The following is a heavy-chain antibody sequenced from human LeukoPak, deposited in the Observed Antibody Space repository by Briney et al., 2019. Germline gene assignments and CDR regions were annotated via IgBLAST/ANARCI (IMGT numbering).Heavy chain of an antibody. J-gene: IGHJ4*02. V-gene: IGHV3-30*02. D-gene: IGHD5-12*01. CDR3: ALYRGYVKEALDY. Sequence: GGSLRPSCAASGFTFSSYGMHWVRQAPGKGLEWVAFIRYDGSNKYYADSVKGRFTISRDNSKNTLYLQMNSLRAKDTAVYYCALYRGYVKEALDYWGQGTLVTVSS. CDR1: GFTFSSYG. CDR2: IRYDGSNK.